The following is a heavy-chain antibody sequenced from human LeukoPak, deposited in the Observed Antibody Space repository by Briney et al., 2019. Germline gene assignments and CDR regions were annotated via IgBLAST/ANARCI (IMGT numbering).Heavy chain of an antibody. CDR2: IKSKTDGGTT. Sequence: GGSLRLSCAASGFTFSNAWMSWVRQAPGKGLEWVGRIKSKTDGGTTDYAAPVKGRFTISRDDSKNTLYLQMNSLKTEDTAVYYCTTTPLWFGELDNYYYYGMDVWGKGATVTVSS. J-gene: IGHJ6*04. CDR3: TTTPLWFGELDNYYYYGMDV. CDR1: GFTFSNAW. D-gene: IGHD3-10*01. V-gene: IGHV3-15*01.